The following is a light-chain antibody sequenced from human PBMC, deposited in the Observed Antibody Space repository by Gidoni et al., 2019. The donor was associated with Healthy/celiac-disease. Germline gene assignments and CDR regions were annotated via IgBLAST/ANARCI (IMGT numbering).Light chain of an antibody. Sequence: EIVLTSSPDFQAVTPKEKVTLPCRACQSIGSSLHWYQQKPDQSPKLLIKYASQSFAGVPSRFSGSGSGADFTLTSSSLEAEDAATYYCHQSSRPPWTFGQGTKVEIK. CDR1: QSIGSS. J-gene: IGKJ1*01. CDR2: YAS. CDR3: HQSSRPPWT. V-gene: IGKV6-21*01.